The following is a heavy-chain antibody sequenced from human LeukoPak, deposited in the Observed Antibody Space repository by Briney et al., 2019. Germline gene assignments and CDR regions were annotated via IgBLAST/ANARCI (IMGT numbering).Heavy chain of an antibody. J-gene: IGHJ4*02. V-gene: IGHV3-7*01. CDR3: AREEDNADEYLREDF. Sequence: GGSLRLSCAASGFTLSSHWMAWVRQAPGKGLEWVANIKKDGSEKNYVDSVKGRFTISRDNAKNSLYLQMNSLRAEDTAVYYCAREEDNADEYLREDFWGQGILVTVSS. CDR2: IKKDGSEK. D-gene: IGHD2/OR15-2a*01. CDR1: GFTLSSHW.